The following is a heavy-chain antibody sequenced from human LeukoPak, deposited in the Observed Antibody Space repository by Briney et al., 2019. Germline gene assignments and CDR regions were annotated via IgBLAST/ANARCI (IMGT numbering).Heavy chain of an antibody. J-gene: IGHJ4*02. D-gene: IGHD6-19*01. CDR3: ARAYSGGWYLG. Sequence: ASVKVSFKASGYTFTIYGISWVRQAPGQGLEWTGWISAYNGNTNYAQKLQGRDTMTTDTSTSTAYMELRSLRSDDTAVYYCARAYSGGWYLGWGQGTLVTVSS. CDR2: ISAYNGNT. V-gene: IGHV1-18*01. CDR1: GYTFTIYG.